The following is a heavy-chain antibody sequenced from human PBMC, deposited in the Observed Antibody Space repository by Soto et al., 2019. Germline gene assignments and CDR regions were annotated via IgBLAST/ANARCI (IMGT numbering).Heavy chain of an antibody. CDR1: GFTFSNAW. D-gene: IGHD2-15*01. CDR2: IKSKTNGGTT. CDR3: TVGSCSGGRCHWDDAFDT. J-gene: IGHJ3*02. Sequence: ESGGGLVKPGGSLRLSCAVSGFTFSNAWMTWVRQAPGKGLEWVGRIKSKTNGGTTDYAAPVKGRFTISRDDSKNTVYLQMDSLKTEDTAVYYCTVGSCSGGRCHWDDAFDTWGQGTMVTVSS. V-gene: IGHV3-15*01.